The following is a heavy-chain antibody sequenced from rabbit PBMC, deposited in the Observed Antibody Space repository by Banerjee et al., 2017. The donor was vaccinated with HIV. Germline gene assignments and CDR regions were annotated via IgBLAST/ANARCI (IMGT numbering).Heavy chain of an antibody. CDR2: IYTGSGSA. V-gene: IGHV1S40*01. D-gene: IGHD6-1*01. Sequence: QSLEESGGDLVKPGASLTLTCTASGFSFSSYWMNWVRQAPGKGLEWIGCIYTGSGSAYYASWAKGRFTISKTSSTTVTLQMTSLTAADTATYFCARDGAGYAGYGYAGLDLWGQGTLVTVS. CDR1: GFSFSSYW. CDR3: ARDGAGYAGYGYAGLDL. J-gene: IGHJ3*01.